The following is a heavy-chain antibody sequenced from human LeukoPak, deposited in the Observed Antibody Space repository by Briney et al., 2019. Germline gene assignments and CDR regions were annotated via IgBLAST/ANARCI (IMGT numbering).Heavy chain of an antibody. CDR3: AARGAAAGKSDY. CDR2: IYYSGST. J-gene: IGHJ4*02. D-gene: IGHD6-13*01. Sequence: PSETLSLTCTVSGGSISSYYWSWIRQPPGKGLEWIGHIYYSGSTNYNPSLKSRVTISVDTSKNQFSLKLSSVTAADTAVYYCAARGAAAGKSDYWGQGTLVTVSS. CDR1: GGSISSYY. V-gene: IGHV4-59*01.